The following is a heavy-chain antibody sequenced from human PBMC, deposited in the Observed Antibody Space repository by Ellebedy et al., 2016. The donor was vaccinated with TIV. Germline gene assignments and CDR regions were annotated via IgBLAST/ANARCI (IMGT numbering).Heavy chain of an antibody. Sequence: GGSLRLXXAASGFTFSSYGMSWVRQAPGKGLEWVSAISGSGGSTYYADSVKGRFTISRDNAKNSLYLQMNSLRAEDTALYYCAKGGRTLPNPLDYWGQGTLVTVSS. J-gene: IGHJ4*02. V-gene: IGHV3-23*01. CDR1: GFTFSSYG. CDR2: ISGSGGST. CDR3: AKGGRTLPNPLDY. D-gene: IGHD1-7*01.